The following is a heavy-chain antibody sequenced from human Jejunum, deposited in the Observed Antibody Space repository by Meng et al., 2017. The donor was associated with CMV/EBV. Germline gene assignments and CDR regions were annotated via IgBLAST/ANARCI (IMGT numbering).Heavy chain of an antibody. D-gene: IGHD3-22*01. CDR3: ARGDYYDTNTYPTKYYYYYGMDV. CDR2: IIPRIGTT. J-gene: IGHJ6*02. V-gene: IGHV1-69*05. Sequence: WVRQAPGQGLEWMGGIIPRIGTTHYAQKFQGRVTITTDEPTSTAYMELSSLRSEDTALYYCARGDYYDTNTYPTKYYYYYGMDVWGQGTTVTVSS.